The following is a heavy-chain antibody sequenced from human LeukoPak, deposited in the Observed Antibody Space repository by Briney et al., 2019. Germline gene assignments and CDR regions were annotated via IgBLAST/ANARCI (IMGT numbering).Heavy chain of an antibody. CDR1: GFTFSSYA. CDR3: AKDPRSSDYDLSDY. Sequence: GSLRLSCAASGFTFSSYAMSWVRQAPGKGPEWVSAISGSGGSTYYADSVKGRFTISRDNSKNTLYLQMNSLRAEDTAVYYCAKDPRSSDYDLSDYWGQGTLVTVSS. CDR2: ISGSGGST. D-gene: IGHD4-17*01. V-gene: IGHV3-23*01. J-gene: IGHJ4*02.